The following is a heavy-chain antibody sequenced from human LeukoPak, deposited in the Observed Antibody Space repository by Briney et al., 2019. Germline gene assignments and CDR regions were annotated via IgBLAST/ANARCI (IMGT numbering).Heavy chain of an antibody. CDR3: AREGYCSSTSCYRSQGGPGGYYYYYYYMDV. V-gene: IGHV4-61*02. Sequence: SQTLSLTCTVSGGSISSGSYYWSWIRQPAGKGLEWIGRIYTSGSTNYNPSLKSRVTISVDTSKNQFSLKLSSVTAADTAVYYCAREGYCSSTSCYRSQGGPGGYYYYYYYMDVWGKGTTVTISS. CDR2: IYTSGST. D-gene: IGHD2-2*01. CDR1: GGSISSGSYY. J-gene: IGHJ6*03.